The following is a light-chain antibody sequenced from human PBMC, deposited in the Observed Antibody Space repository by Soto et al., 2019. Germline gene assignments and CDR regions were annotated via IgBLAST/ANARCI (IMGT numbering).Light chain of an antibody. CDR3: SSYAGSNNVV. V-gene: IGLV2-8*01. CDR2: DVS. Sequence: QSALTQPPSASGSPGQSVTISCTGTSSDVGGYNYVSWYQQHPGKAPKLMIFDVSKRPSGVPDRFSGSKSGNTASLTVSGLQAEDEGEYYCSSYAGSNNVVFGGGTKVTVL. J-gene: IGLJ2*01. CDR1: SSDVGGYNY.